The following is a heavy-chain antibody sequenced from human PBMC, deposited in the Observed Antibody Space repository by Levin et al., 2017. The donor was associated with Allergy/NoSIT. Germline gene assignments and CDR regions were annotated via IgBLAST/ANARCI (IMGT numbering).Heavy chain of an antibody. CDR3: ARVTYDYVWGSYPDAFDI. CDR2: ISAYNGNT. V-gene: IGHV1-18*01. CDR1: GYTFTSYG. Sequence: ASVKVSCKASGYTFTSYGISWVRQAPGQGLEWMGWISAYNGNTNYAQKLQGRVTMTTDTSTSTAYMELRSLRSDDTAVYYCARVTYDYVWGSYPDAFDIWGQGTMVTVSS. J-gene: IGHJ3*02. D-gene: IGHD3-16*02.